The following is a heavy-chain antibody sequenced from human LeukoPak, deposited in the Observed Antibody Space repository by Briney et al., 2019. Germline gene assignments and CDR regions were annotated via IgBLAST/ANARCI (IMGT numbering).Heavy chain of an antibody. J-gene: IGHJ5*02. CDR2: INLNSGDT. CDR3: ARSYFDVLTNYFMWLAP. D-gene: IGHD3-9*01. Sequence: ASVKVSCKASGYTFTDYYIHWVRQAPGQGLEWMGWINLNSGDTYYAQNFQDRVTMTGDTSISTAYLELSSLRSDDTAVFYCARSYFDVLTNYFMWLAPWGQGTLVTVSS. CDR1: GYTFTDYY. V-gene: IGHV1-2*02.